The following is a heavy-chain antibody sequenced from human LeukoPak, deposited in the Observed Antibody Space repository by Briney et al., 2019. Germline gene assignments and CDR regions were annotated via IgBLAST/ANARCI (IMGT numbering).Heavy chain of an antibody. J-gene: IGHJ4*02. CDR2: IYHSGST. Sequence: SETLSLTCTVSGGSISSYYWSWIRQPPGKGLEWIGYIYHSGSTYYNPSLKSRVTISVDRSKNQFSLKLSSVTAADTAVYYCARALLDCSSTSCYRDYTYYFDYWGQGTLVTVSS. CDR1: GGSISSYY. CDR3: ARALLDCSSTSCYRDYTYYFDY. V-gene: IGHV4-59*12. D-gene: IGHD2-2*01.